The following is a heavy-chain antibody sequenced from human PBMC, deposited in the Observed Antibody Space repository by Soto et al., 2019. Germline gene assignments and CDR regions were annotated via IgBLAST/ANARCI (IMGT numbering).Heavy chain of an antibody. D-gene: IGHD6-6*01. CDR1: VGSFSGYY. V-gene: IGHV4-34*01. CDR3: ARESRATRPVDY. Sequence: QVQLQQWGAGLLKPSETLSLTCAVYVGSFSGYYWSWILQPPGKGLEWIGEINHSGSTNYNLALKSRVTISVDTSKNQFSLTLNSVTAADTAVYCCARESRATRPVDYWGQGPLVTVSS. CDR2: INHSGST. J-gene: IGHJ4*02.